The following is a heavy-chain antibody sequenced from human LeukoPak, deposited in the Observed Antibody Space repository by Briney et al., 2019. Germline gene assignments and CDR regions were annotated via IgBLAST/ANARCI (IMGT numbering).Heavy chain of an antibody. Sequence: GGSLRLSCAASGFTFSTYGMHWVRQAPGKGLEWVAFIRYDGSNKYFADSVKGRFTISRDNSKNTLSLQMNSLSAEDTAVYYCAKDLRGVAAAGLFDYWGQGTLVTVSP. CDR1: GFTFSTYG. CDR3: AKDLRGVAAAGLFDY. V-gene: IGHV3-30*02. CDR2: IRYDGSNK. J-gene: IGHJ4*02. D-gene: IGHD6-13*01.